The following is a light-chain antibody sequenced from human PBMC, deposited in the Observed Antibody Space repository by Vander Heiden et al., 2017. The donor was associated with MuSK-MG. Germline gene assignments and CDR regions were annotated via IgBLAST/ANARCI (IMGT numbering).Light chain of an antibody. CDR2: DAS. J-gene: IGKJ4*01. CDR3: QQYDNLPLT. Sequence: DIQMTQSPSSLSVSVGDRVTITCQASQDISNYLNWYQQKPGKAPKLLIYDASNLETGVPSRFSGSGSGTDFTFTISSLQAEDIATYYCQQYDNLPLTFGGGTKVEIK. CDR1: QDISNY. V-gene: IGKV1-33*01.